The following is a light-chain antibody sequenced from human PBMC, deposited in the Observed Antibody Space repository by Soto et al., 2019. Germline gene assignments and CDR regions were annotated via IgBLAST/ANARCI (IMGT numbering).Light chain of an antibody. CDR3: HQYNNWPQT. J-gene: IGKJ1*01. CDR2: DAS. CDR1: QTVRNNY. Sequence: EFVLTQSPGTLSLSPGERATLSCRASQTVRNNYLAWYQQKPGQAPRLLIYDASSRATGIPDRFSGGGSGTEFTLTINSLQSEDFEVYYCHQYNNWPQTFGQGTKVDIK. V-gene: IGKV3-20*01.